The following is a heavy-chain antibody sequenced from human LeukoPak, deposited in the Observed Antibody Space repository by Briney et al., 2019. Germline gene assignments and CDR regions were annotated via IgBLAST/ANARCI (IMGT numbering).Heavy chain of an antibody. CDR1: GGSISTYY. J-gene: IGHJ4*02. CDR2: INSSGST. Sequence: SETLSLTCTLSGGSISTYYWSWVRQPAGKGLEWIGRINSSGSTNYNPSLRSRVTMSVDTSKNQFSLRLDSVTAADTAVYYCARIRRVGGDYPLYYFDYWGQGTLVTVSS. CDR3: ARIRRVGGDYPLYYFDY. V-gene: IGHV4-4*07. D-gene: IGHD4-17*01.